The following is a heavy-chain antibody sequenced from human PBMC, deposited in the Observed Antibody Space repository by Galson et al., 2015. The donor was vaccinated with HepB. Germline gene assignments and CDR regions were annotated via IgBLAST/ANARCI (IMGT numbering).Heavy chain of an antibody. Sequence: SLRLSCAASGFTLNSYAMTWVRQSPGKGLEWASSITATGRTSYYADSVKGRFSISRDNSKNTLYLQMSSLRVEDTAIYYCAKMPLFYDFLSGYAMDVWGQGTTVTVSS. CDR1: GFTLNSYA. V-gene: IGHV3-23*01. CDR3: AKMPLFYDFLSGYAMDV. J-gene: IGHJ6*02. D-gene: IGHD3-3*01. CDR2: ITATGRTS.